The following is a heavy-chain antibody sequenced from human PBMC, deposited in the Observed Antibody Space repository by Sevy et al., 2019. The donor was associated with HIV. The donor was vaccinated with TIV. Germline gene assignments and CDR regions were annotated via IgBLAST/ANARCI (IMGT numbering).Heavy chain of an antibody. Sequence: QSQTLSLTCVISGDSVSSNRAAWSWIRQSPSRGLEWLGRTYYRSKWYTDYAVSVKSRITINPDTSKNQVSLQLNSVTPEDTALYYCTRGAHSLDYWGQGTLVTVSS. J-gene: IGHJ4*02. D-gene: IGHD2-15*01. CDR2: TYYRSKWYT. CDR1: GDSVSSNRAA. CDR3: TRGAHSLDY. V-gene: IGHV6-1*01.